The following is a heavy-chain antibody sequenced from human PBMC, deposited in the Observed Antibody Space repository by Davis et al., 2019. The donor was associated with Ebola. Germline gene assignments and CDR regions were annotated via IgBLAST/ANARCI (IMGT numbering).Heavy chain of an antibody. J-gene: IGHJ4*02. CDR1: GGSISSYY. V-gene: IGHV4-59*01. CDR2: IYYSGST. CDR3: ARDPSLVVVTATDY. D-gene: IGHD2-21*02. Sequence: GSLRLSCTVSGGSISSYYWSWIRQPPGKGLEWIGYIYYSGSTNYNPSLKSRVTISVDTSKNQFSLKLSSVTAADTAVYYCARDPSLVVVTATDYWGQGTLVTVSS.